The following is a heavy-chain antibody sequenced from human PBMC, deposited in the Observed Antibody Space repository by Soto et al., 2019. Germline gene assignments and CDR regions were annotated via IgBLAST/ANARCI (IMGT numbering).Heavy chain of an antibody. D-gene: IGHD2-15*01. CDR1: GFTFSGSA. V-gene: IGHV3-73*01. J-gene: IGHJ3*02. CDR3: TTHVVVVAATGNAFDI. CDR2: IRSKANSYAT. Sequence: GGSLRLSCAASGFTFSGSAMHWVRQASGKGLEWVGRIRSKANSYATAYAASVKGRFTISRDDSKNTAYLQMNSLKTEDTAVYYCTTHVVVVAATGNAFDIWGQGTMVTVSS.